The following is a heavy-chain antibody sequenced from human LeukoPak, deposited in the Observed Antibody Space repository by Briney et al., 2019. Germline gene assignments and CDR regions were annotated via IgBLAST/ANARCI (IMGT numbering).Heavy chain of an antibody. Sequence: GGSLRLSCAASGFTFDDYAMHWVRQAPGKGLEWVSLISWDGGSTYYADSVKGRFTISRDNSKNSLYLQMNSLRAEDTALYYCAKDIRGGISYWGQGTLVTVSS. J-gene: IGHJ4*02. CDR1: GFTFDDYA. CDR2: ISWDGGST. V-gene: IGHV3-43D*03. CDR3: AKDIRGGISY. D-gene: IGHD3-16*01.